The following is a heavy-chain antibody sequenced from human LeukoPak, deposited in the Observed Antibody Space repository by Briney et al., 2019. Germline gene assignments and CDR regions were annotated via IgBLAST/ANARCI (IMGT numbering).Heavy chain of an antibody. V-gene: IGHV4-4*07. D-gene: IGHD6-19*01. CDR1: GGSISGYY. CDR3: ARDVVAGRDY. J-gene: IGHJ4*02. CDR2: IYTSGNT. Sequence: PSETLSPTCTVSGGSISGYYWSWIRQPAGKGLEWIGRIYTSGNTNYNPSLKSRVSMSVDTSKNQFSLELSSVTAADTAVYFCARDVVAGRDYWGQGTLVTVSS.